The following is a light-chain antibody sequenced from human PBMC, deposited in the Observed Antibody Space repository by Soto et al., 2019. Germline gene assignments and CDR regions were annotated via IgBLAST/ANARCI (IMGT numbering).Light chain of an antibody. CDR3: QQYNSFPLT. CDR1: QSISSW. J-gene: IGKJ1*01. V-gene: IGKV1-5*03. CDR2: KAS. Sequence: DIPMTQSPSTLSASVGDRVTITCRASQSISSWLAWYQQKPGKAPKLLIYKASSLESGVPSRFSGSGSGTEFTLTISSLQPDDFATYYCQQYNSFPLTFGQRTKVEIK.